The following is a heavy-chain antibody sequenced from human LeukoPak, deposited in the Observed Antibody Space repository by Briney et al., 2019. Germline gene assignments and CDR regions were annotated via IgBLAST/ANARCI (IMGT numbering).Heavy chain of an antibody. D-gene: IGHD2-8*01. Sequence: SETLSLTCTVSGGSISSGNYYWGWIRQSPGKGLEWIGSIYYSGSTYYNPSLKSRVTISVDTSKNQFSLKLSFVTAADTAVYYCARGPTKGNALDIWGQGTMVTVSA. CDR2: IYYSGST. CDR3: ARGPTKGNALDI. CDR1: GGSISSGNYY. V-gene: IGHV4-39*01. J-gene: IGHJ3*02.